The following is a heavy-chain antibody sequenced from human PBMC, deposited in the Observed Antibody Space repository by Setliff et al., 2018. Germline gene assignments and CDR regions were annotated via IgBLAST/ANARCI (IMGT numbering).Heavy chain of an antibody. D-gene: IGHD6-19*01. Sequence: SVKVSCKASGGTFSSYAISWVRQAPGQGLEWMGGIIPILGIANYAQRVQGRVTITADKSTSTAYMELSSLRSEDTAVYYCARAQVAVAGTIFDYWGQGTLVTVSS. CDR2: IIPILGIA. J-gene: IGHJ4*02. CDR1: GGTFSSYA. V-gene: IGHV1-69*10. CDR3: ARAQVAVAGTIFDY.